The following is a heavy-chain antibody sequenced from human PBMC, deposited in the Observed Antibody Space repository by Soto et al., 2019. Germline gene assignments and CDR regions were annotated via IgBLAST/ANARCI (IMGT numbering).Heavy chain of an antibody. CDR1: GGSISSGGYY. V-gene: IGHV4-31*03. D-gene: IGHD4-17*01. CDR2: IYYSGST. CDR3: ARWATGDYFYWFAP. J-gene: IGHJ5*02. Sequence: QVQLQESGPGLVKPSQTLSLTCTVSGGSISSGGYYWSWIRQHPGKGLEWIGYIYYSGSTYYNPSLKSGVTISVDTSKNQFSLKLSSVTAADTAVYYCARWATGDYFYWFAPWGQGTLVTVSS.